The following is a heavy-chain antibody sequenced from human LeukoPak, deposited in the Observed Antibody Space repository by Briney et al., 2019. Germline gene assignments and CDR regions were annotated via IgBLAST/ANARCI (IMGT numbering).Heavy chain of an antibody. CDR3: ARNAPFDY. J-gene: IGHJ4*02. CDR2: INQDGSEK. Sequence: PGGSLRLSCAASGFTYSTYWMSWVLQAPGKGLEWVANINQDGSEKYYVDSVRGRFTISRDNAKNSLYLQMNSLRGEDTAVYYCARNAPFDYWGQGTLVTVSS. V-gene: IGHV3-7*01. CDR1: GFTYSTYW.